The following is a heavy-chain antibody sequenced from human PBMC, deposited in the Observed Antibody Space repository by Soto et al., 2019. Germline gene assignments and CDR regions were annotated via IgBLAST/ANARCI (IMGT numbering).Heavy chain of an antibody. V-gene: IGHV4-61*08. CDR2: ISYSGST. J-gene: IGHJ4*02. CDR1: GGSVSSGGYY. D-gene: IGHD6-19*01. Sequence: SETLSLTCTVSGGSVSSGGYYWSWIRQPPGKGLEWIGYISYSGSTNYNPSLKSRVTISIDTSKNQFSLKLSSVTAADTAVYYCARGRLAVAGPYFDYWGQGTLVTVSS. CDR3: ARGRLAVAGPYFDY.